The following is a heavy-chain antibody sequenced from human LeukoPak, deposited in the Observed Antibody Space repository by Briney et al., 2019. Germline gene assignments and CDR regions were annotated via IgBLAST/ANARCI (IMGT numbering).Heavy chain of an antibody. V-gene: IGHV3-21*01. D-gene: IGHD3-22*01. CDR1: GFTFSSYS. CDR3: ARAEDYYDSSSGYYYDTGNLDY. Sequence: GGSLRLSCAASGFTFSSYSMNWVRQAPGKGLEWVSSISSSSSYIYYADSVKGRFTISRDNAKNSLYLQMNSLRAEDTAVYYCARAEDYYDSSSGYYYDTGNLDYWGQGTLVTVSS. CDR2: ISSSSSYI. J-gene: IGHJ4*02.